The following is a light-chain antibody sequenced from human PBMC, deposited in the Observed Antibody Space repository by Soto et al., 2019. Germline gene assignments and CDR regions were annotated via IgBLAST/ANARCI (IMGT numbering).Light chain of an antibody. CDR2: AAS. CDR1: QSIGYW. CDR3: QQYNSYSKT. V-gene: IGKV1-5*01. J-gene: IGKJ1*01. Sequence: DIQMTQSPSTLSASVVDRVTITCRASQSIGYWLACYQQKPGKAPNLLIYAASSLETGVPSRFSGSGSGTEFTLSISSLQPDDSASYYCQQYNSYSKTFGQGTKVDIK.